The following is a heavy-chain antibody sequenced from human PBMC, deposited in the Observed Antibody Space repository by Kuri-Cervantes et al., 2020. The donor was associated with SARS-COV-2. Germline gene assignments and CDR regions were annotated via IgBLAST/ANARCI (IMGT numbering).Heavy chain of an antibody. CDR2: IKSKTDGGTR. J-gene: IGHJ4*02. D-gene: IGHD3-10*01. CDR3: TTGQWELQYYFDY. Sequence: GESLKISCVASGLTFSNAWMTWVRQAPGKGLEWVGRIKSKTDGGTRDYAAPVKGRFTISRDDSKNTLYLQVNSLKTEDTAIYYCTTGQWELQYYFDYWGRGTLVTVSS. CDR1: GLTFSNAW. V-gene: IGHV3-15*01.